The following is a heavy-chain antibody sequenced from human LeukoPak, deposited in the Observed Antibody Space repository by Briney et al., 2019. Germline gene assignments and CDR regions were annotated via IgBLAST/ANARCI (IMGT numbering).Heavy chain of an antibody. CDR1: GFTFSSYW. CDR2: IRYDGSNK. J-gene: IGHJ4*02. D-gene: IGHD1-26*01. Sequence: GGSLRLSCAASGFTFSSYWMSWVREAPGKGLEWVAFIRYDGSNKYYADSVKGRFTISRDNSKNTLYLQMNSQRAEDTAVYYCAKDRSGAGWELPNDYWGQGTLVTVSS. CDR3: AKDRSGAGWELPNDY. V-gene: IGHV3-30*02.